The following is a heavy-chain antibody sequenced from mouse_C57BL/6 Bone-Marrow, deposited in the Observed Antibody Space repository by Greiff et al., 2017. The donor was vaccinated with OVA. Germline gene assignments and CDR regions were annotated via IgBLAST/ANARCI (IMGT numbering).Heavy chain of an antibody. CDR3: AREDYYGSSSWYFDV. CDR1: GYTFTNYW. J-gene: IGHJ1*03. Sequence: QVQLQQSGAELVRPGTSVKMSCKASGYTFTNYWIGWAKQRPGHGLEWIGDIYPGGGYTNYNEKFKGKATLTADKSSSTAYMQFSSLTSEDSAIYYCAREDYYGSSSWYFDVWGTGTTVTVSS. CDR2: IYPGGGYT. V-gene: IGHV1-63*01. D-gene: IGHD1-1*01.